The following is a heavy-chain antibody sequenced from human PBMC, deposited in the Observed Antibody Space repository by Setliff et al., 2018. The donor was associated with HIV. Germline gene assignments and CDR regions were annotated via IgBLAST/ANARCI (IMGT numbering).Heavy chain of an antibody. D-gene: IGHD1-1*01. V-gene: IGHV1-3*04. CDR1: GYTLSSYA. CDR3: AREGNDLLPIDF. Sequence: ASVKVSCKASGYTLSSYAINWVRQAPGQRLEWMGRINTGNGNTRYSQNFQGRVTITSDTSASTAYMEVSSLRSEDTALYYCAREGNDLLPIDFWGQGTLVTVSS. J-gene: IGHJ4*02. CDR2: INTGNGNT.